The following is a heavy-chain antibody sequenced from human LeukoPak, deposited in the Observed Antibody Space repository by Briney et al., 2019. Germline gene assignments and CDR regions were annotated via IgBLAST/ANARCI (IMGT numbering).Heavy chain of an antibody. Sequence: TGGSLRLSCAASGFTFSDYYMSWIRQAPGKGLEWVSYISSSGSTIHYADSVKGRFTISRDNAKNSLYLQMNSLRAEDTAVYYCARYSVDTAMVEVYGMDVWGQGTTVTVS. D-gene: IGHD5-18*01. J-gene: IGHJ6*02. CDR1: GFTFSDYY. CDR3: ARYSVDTAMVEVYGMDV. CDR2: ISSSGSTI. V-gene: IGHV3-11*01.